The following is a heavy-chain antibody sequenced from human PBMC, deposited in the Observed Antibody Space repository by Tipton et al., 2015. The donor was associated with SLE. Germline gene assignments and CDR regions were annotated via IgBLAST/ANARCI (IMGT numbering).Heavy chain of an antibody. J-gene: IGHJ6*02. CDR1: GFTFRDYY. Sequence: SLRLSCAASGFTFRDYYLSWVRQAPGKGLEWISYITSSGGTVYYTDSVKGRFTISRDNAKNSLYLQMNSLRAEDTAVYYCARDRPLNYYYFGMDVWGQGTTVTVSS. CDR2: ITSSGGTV. V-gene: IGHV3-11*04. CDR3: ARDRPLNYYYFGMDV.